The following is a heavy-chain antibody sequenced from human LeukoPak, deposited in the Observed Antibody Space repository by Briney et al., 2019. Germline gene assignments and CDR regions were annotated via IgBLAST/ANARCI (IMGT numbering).Heavy chain of an antibody. Sequence: ASVKVSCKASGYTFTGYYMHWVRQAPGQGLEWLGWINPNSGDTNYAQRFQGRVTMTRDTSIGTAYMELSRLRSHDTALYYCARDKSGNSGWYSYFDYWGQGTLVTVSS. D-gene: IGHD6-19*01. CDR3: ARDKSGNSGWYSYFDY. CDR1: GYTFTGYY. J-gene: IGHJ4*02. V-gene: IGHV1-2*02. CDR2: INPNSGDT.